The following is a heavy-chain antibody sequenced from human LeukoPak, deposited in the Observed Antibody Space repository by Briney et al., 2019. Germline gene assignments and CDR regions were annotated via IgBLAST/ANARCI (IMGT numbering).Heavy chain of an antibody. V-gene: IGHV1-2*02. D-gene: IGHD4-17*01. CDR1: GYTFTSYG. Sequence: GASVKVSCKASGYTFTSYGISWVRQAPGQGLEWMGWINPNSGGTNYAQKFQGRVTMTRDTSISTAYMELSRLRSDDTAVYYCARAEDYGDYWFDPWGQGTLVTVSS. CDR3: ARAEDYGDYWFDP. J-gene: IGHJ5*02. CDR2: INPNSGGT.